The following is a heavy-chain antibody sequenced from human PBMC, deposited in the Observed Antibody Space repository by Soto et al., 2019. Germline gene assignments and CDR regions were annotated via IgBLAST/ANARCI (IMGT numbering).Heavy chain of an antibody. CDR3: VKDMSYGSSSSFHH. V-gene: IGHV3-9*01. D-gene: IGHD6-6*01. CDR2: ISWNSAYI. Sequence: PGGSLRLSCAGSGFKFGDYVMHWVRQVPGKGPEWLSGISWNSAYIGYAESVKGRFTISRDNAKNSLYLQMNSLRPEDTGLYYRVKDMSYGSSSSFHHWGQGTQVTVSS. J-gene: IGHJ4*02. CDR1: GFKFGDYV.